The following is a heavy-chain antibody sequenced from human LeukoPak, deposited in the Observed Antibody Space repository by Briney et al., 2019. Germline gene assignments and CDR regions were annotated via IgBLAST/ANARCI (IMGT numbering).Heavy chain of an antibody. CDR1: GGSISSTNFY. CDR3: ARYSGSCHNFDC. CDR2: IFYSGST. J-gene: IGHJ4*02. Sequence: SETLSLTCTVSGGSISSTNFYWGWIRQPPGKGLEYIGRIFYSGSTQYNPSLKSRLTISVDTSRNQFSLTLSSVTAADTAEYYCARYSGSCHNFDCWGQGTLVTVSS. D-gene: IGHD1-26*01. V-gene: IGHV4-39*01.